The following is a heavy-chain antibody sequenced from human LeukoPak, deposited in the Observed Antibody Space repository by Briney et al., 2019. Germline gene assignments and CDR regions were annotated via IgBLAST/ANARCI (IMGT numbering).Heavy chain of an antibody. Sequence: QAGGSLRLSCAASGFTFTSYAMSWVRQAPGKGLEGVSSASGSGDGTYNPDSVEGRLTISRDNSKKTLDLHVDSRRAEDTAVYYCTKERLGGNYGDYAVDYWGQGTMVTVSS. D-gene: IGHD4-17*01. J-gene: IGHJ4*02. CDR1: GFTFTSYA. CDR3: TKERLGGNYGDYAVDY. V-gene: IGHV3-23*01. CDR2: ASGSGDGT.